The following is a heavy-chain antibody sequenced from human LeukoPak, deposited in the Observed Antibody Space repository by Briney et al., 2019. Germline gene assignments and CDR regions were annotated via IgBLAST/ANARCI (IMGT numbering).Heavy chain of an antibody. Sequence: SQTLSLTCTVSGASITSGDYYWSWIRQPPGKGLEWIGEINHSGSTNYNPSLKSRVTISVDTSKNQFSLKLSSVTAADTAVYYCARTRLRGDRYFDYWGQGTLVTVSS. J-gene: IGHJ4*02. CDR3: ARTRLRGDRYFDY. CDR1: GASITSGDYY. CDR2: INHSGST. D-gene: IGHD3-22*01. V-gene: IGHV4-30-4*01.